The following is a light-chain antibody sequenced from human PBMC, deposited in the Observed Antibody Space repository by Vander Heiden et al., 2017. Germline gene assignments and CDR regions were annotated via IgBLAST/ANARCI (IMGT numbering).Light chain of an antibody. J-gene: IGKJ4*01. Sequence: DIVMTQSPLSLSVTPGEPASISCRSSQALLHGNGYNYLEWYLQKPGQSPQLLIYLGSNRASGVPDRFSGSGSGTDFTLEISRVEPEDVGVYYCMHALRTPLTFGGGTKVEIK. CDR3: MHALRTPLT. CDR1: QALLHGNGYNY. CDR2: LGS. V-gene: IGKV2-28*01.